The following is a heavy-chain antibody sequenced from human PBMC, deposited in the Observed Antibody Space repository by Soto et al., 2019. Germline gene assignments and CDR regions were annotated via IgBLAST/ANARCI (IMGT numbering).Heavy chain of an antibody. CDR2: IFHDGTA. CDR3: ARLVYDTRLNYMYFDF. D-gene: IGHD3-10*01. J-gene: IGHJ4*02. V-gene: IGHV4-4*02. Sequence: PSETQSLTCAVSGVSISRGNWWTWVRQSPQRGLEYIGEIFHDGTANYYPSFERRVAISVDTSKNQFSLKLTSVTAADTAIYFCARLVYDTRLNYMYFDFWGQGTLVTVSS. CDR1: GVSISRGNW.